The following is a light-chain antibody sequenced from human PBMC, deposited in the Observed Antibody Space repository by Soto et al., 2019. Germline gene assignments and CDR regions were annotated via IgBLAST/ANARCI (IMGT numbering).Light chain of an antibody. CDR1: QSVSSSY. CDR2: GAS. V-gene: IGKV3D-15*01. J-gene: IGKJ4*01. Sequence: ASQSVSSSYLAWYQQKPGQAPRLLIYGASSRATGIPDRFSGSGSGTDFTLTISSLQSEDFAVYNCQQYNNWPLTFGGGTKV. CDR3: QQYNNWPLT.